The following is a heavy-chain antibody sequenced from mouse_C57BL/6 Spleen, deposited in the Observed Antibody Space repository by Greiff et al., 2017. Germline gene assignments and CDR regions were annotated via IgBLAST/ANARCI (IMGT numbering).Heavy chain of an antibody. CDR2: ISSGGSYT. Sequence: EVKLVESGGDLVKPGGSLKLSCAASGFTFSSYGMSWVRQTPDKRLEWVATISSGGSYTYYPDSVKGRFTISRDNAKNTLYLQMTSLRSEDTAMYYCVRPYGYWGQGTTLTVSS. CDR1: GFTFSSYG. J-gene: IGHJ2*01. V-gene: IGHV5-6*01. CDR3: VRPYGY. D-gene: IGHD1-1*01.